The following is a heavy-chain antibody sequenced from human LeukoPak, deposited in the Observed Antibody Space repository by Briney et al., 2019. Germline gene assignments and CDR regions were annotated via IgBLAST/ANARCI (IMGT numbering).Heavy chain of an antibody. V-gene: IGHV4-59*01. Sequence: SETLSLTCTVSGGSISSYYWSWIRQPPGKELEWIGYIYYSGSTNYNPSLKSRVTISVDTSKNQFSLKLSSVTAADTAVYYCARRYSSGSLDYWGQGTLVTVSS. D-gene: IGHD6-19*01. CDR2: IYYSGST. CDR3: ARRYSSGSLDY. CDR1: GGSISSYY. J-gene: IGHJ4*02.